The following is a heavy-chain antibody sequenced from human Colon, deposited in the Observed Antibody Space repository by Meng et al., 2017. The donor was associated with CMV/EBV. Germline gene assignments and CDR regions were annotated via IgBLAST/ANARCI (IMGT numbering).Heavy chain of an antibody. CDR1: GYSFTSYW. CDR2: IYPGDSDT. Sequence: GESLKISCKGSGYSFTSYWIGWVRQMPGKGLEWMGIIYPGDSDTRYSPSFQGQVTISADKSISTAYLQWSSLKASDTAMYYCARVRKGGIAAADLGDYWGQGTTVTVSS. V-gene: IGHV5-51*01. D-gene: IGHD6-13*01. J-gene: IGHJ4*02. CDR3: ARVRKGGIAAADLGDY.